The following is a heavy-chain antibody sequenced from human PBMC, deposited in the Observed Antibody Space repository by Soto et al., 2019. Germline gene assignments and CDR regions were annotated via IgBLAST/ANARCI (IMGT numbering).Heavy chain of an antibody. Sequence: GSLRLSCAASGFTFSRYSMNWVRQAPGKGLEWVSSISSSSSYIYYADSVKGRFTISRDNSKNSLYLQMNSLRAEDTAVYYCARATYYDFWSGYGYFDYWGQGTLVTVSS. V-gene: IGHV3-21*01. CDR1: GFTFSRYS. D-gene: IGHD3-3*01. CDR3: ARATYYDFWSGYGYFDY. J-gene: IGHJ4*02. CDR2: ISSSSSYI.